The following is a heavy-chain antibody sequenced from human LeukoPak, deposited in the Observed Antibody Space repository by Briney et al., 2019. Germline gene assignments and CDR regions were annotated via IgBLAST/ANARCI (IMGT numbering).Heavy chain of an antibody. D-gene: IGHD3-22*01. V-gene: IGHV3-30*02. CDR2: IRYDGSNK. CDR1: GFTFSSYG. CDR3: AKGYDSSGYYSVY. J-gene: IGHJ4*02. Sequence: PGGSLRLSCAASGFTFSSYGMHWVRQAPGKGLEWVAFIRYDGSNKYYADSVKGRFTISRDNSKNTLYLQMNSLRAEDTAVYYCAKGYDSSGYYSVYWGQGTLVTVSS.